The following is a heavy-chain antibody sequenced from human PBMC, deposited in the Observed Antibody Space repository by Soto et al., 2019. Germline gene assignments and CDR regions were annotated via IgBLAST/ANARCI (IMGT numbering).Heavy chain of an antibody. V-gene: IGHV4-59*01. CDR1: GGSISSYC. CDR2: IYYSGST. Sequence: QVQLQESGPGLVKPSETLSLTCTVSGGSISSYCWSWIRQPPGKGLEWIGYIYYSGSTNYNPSLKSRVTISVDTSKNQFSLKLSSVTAADTAVYYCARGDPLLWFGEKVYYGMDVWGQGTTVTVSS. CDR3: ARGDPLLWFGEKVYYGMDV. J-gene: IGHJ6*02. D-gene: IGHD3-10*01.